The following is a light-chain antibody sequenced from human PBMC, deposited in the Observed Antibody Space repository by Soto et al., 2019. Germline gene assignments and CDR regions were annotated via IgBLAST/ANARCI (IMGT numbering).Light chain of an antibody. J-gene: IGKJ4*01. V-gene: IGKV3D-15*01. CDR1: QSVSDN. CDR3: QQYNDWPLT. Sequence: EIVLTQPPATLSVSPGERVTLSCRASQSVSDNLAWYQQKPGQAPRLLIYGASIRATDIPARFSGSGSGTEFSLTISSLQSEDFAVYYCQQYNDWPLTFGGGTKVDIK. CDR2: GAS.